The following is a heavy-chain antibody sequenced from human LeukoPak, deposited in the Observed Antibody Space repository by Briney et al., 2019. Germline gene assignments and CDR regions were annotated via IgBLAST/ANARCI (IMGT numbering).Heavy chain of an antibody. CDR3: ARDFFYGDPTKYNWFDP. J-gene: IGHJ5*02. D-gene: IGHD4-17*01. V-gene: IGHV1-2*02. CDR2: INPNSGGT. CDR1: GYTFTAYY. Sequence: ASVKVSCKASGYTFTAYYMHWVRQAPGQGLEWMGWINPNSGGTNYAQKFQGRVTMTRDTSISTAYMELSRLRSDDTAVYYCARDFFYGDPTKYNWFDPWGQGTLVTVSS.